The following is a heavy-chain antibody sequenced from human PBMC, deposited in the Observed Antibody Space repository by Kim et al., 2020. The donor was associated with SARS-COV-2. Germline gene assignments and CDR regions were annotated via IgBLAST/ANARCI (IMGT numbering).Heavy chain of an antibody. CDR3: AKGAYSYGHWAFFDY. V-gene: IGHV3-9*01. Sequence: DSVKGRFTISRDNAKNSLYLQMNSLRAEDTALYYCAKGAYSYGHWAFFDYWGQGTLVTVSS. D-gene: IGHD5-18*01. J-gene: IGHJ4*02.